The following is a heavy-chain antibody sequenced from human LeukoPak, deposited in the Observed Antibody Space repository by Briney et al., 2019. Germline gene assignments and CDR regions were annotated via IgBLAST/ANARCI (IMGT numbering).Heavy chain of an antibody. CDR1: GGTFSSYA. J-gene: IGHJ4*02. D-gene: IGHD5-18*01. CDR3: ARGQPRRFDY. CDR2: IIPILGIA. Sequence: SVTVSCKASGGTFSSYAISWVRQAPGQGLEWMGRIIPILGIANYAQKFQGRVTITADKSTSTAYMELSSLRSEDTAVYYCARGQPRRFDYWGQGTLVTVSS. V-gene: IGHV1-69*04.